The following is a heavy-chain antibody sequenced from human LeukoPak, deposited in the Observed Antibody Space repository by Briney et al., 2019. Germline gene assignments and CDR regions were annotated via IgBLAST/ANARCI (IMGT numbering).Heavy chain of an antibody. CDR2: INTNTGNP. V-gene: IGHV7-4-1*02. J-gene: IGHJ4*02. CDR1: GYTFNIFP. Sequence: GASVKVSCKASGYTFNIFPINWVRQAPGQGLEWMGWINTNTGNPTYAQGFTGRFVFSLDTSVSTAYLQISSLKAEDTAVYYCARDGGYYDSSGYFSLWGQGTLVTVSS. D-gene: IGHD3-22*01. CDR3: ARDGGYYDSSGYFSL.